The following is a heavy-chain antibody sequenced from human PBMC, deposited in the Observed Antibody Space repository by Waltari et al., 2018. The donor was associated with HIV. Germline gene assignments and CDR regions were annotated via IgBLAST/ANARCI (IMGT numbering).Heavy chain of an antibody. CDR2: IYWDDDK. V-gene: IGHV2-5*02. CDR1: GFSLSTSGVG. Sequence: QITLKESGPTLVKPTQTLTLTCTFSGFSLSTSGVGVGWIRQPPGKALEWLALIYWDDDKRYSPSLKSRLTITKDTSKNQVVLTMTNMDPVDTATYYCAHSLGVDYGGIQDFDYWGQGTLVTVSS. D-gene: IGHD4-17*01. J-gene: IGHJ4*02. CDR3: AHSLGVDYGGIQDFDY.